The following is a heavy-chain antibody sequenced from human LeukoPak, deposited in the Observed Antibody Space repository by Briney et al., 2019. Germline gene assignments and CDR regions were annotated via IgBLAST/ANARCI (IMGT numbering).Heavy chain of an antibody. Sequence: SETLSLTCTVTAGSVSSGGNYWSWIGQHPGKGLEWIGYLYYTGTTYYNPSLKSRITISVDTSKTQFSLRLSSVSAADTATYYCARDLGVRGMDVWGQGTTVTVSS. CDR1: AGSVSSGGNY. V-gene: IGHV4-31*03. CDR2: LYYTGTT. CDR3: ARDLGVRGMDV. D-gene: IGHD2-21*01. J-gene: IGHJ6*02.